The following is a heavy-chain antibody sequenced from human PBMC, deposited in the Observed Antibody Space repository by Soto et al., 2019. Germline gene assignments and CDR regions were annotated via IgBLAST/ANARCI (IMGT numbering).Heavy chain of an antibody. J-gene: IGHJ4*02. V-gene: IGHV1-69*01. D-gene: IGHD5-18*01. Sequence: QVQLVQSGAEVKKPVSSVKVSCKASGGTFSSYAISWVRQAPGQGLEWMGGIIPIFGTANYAQKFQGRVTITAAESTSTAYMELSSLISDDTAAYYCPTGKPTAMVSNCGQGTLVTVSS. CDR2: IIPIFGTA. CDR3: PTGKPTAMVSN. CDR1: GGTFSSYA.